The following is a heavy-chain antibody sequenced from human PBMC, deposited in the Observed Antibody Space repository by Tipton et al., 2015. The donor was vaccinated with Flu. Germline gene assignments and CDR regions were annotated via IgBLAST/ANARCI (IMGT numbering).Heavy chain of an antibody. CDR3: ARDLVSPEVATIGYYYYYGMDV. Sequence: QLVQSGAEVKKPGASVKVSCKASGYTFTGYYMHWVRQAPGQGLEWMGWINPNSGGTNYAQKFQGRVTMTRDTSISTAYMELSRLRSDDTAVYYCARDLVSPEVATIGYYYYYGMDVWGQGTTVTVSS. J-gene: IGHJ6*02. D-gene: IGHD5-12*01. CDR1: GYTFTGYY. CDR2: INPNSGGT. V-gene: IGHV1-2*02.